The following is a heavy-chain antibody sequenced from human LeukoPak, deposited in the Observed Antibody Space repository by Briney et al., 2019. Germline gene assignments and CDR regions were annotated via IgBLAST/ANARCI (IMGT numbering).Heavy chain of an antibody. CDR3: ARDLYGSRIVVVTATHFDY. D-gene: IGHD2-21*02. J-gene: IGHJ4*02. V-gene: IGHV1-69*05. Sequence: ASVKVSCKASGGTFSSYAISWVRQAPGQGLGWMGGIIPIFGTANYAQKLQGRVTMTTDTSTSTAYMELRSLRSDDTAVYYCARDLYGSRIVVVTATHFDYWGQGTLVTVSS. CDR2: IIPIFGTA. CDR1: GGTFSSYA.